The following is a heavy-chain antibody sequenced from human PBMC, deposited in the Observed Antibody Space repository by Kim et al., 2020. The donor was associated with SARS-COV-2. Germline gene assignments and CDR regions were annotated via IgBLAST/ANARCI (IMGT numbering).Heavy chain of an antibody. CDR2: INSDGSST. CDR3: AREQNIYSGYVHYYYYYGMDV. J-gene: IGHJ6*02. V-gene: IGHV3-74*01. CDR1: GFTFSSYW. Sequence: GGSLRLSCAASGFTFSSYWMHWVRQAPGKGLVWVSRINSDGSSTSYADSVKGRFTISRDNAKNTLYLQMNSLRAEDTAVYYCAREQNIYSGYVHYYYYYGMDVWGQGTTVTVSS. D-gene: IGHD5-12*01.